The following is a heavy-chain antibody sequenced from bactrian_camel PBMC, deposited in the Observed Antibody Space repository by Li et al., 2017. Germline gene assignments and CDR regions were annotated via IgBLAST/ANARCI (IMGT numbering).Heavy chain of an antibody. Sequence: HVQLVESGGGSVQAGGSLRLSCAPSQYIGGFGCTGLFRQAPGKEREGVARIYRPGIQTYYADSMKGRFTISRDNAENMVHLQMNSLKPEDSAVYYCAAGGGGLAGLYEYNRWDQGTQVTVS. CDR1: QYIGGFGC. CDR3: AAGGGGLAGLYEYNR. V-gene: IGHV3S6*01. J-gene: IGHJ4*01. D-gene: IGHD5*01. CDR2: IYRPGIQT.